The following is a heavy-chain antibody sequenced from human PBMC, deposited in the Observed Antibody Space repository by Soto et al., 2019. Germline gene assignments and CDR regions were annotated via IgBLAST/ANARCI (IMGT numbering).Heavy chain of an antibody. V-gene: IGHV1-3*01. J-gene: IGHJ6*02. D-gene: IGHD3-3*01. CDR1: GYTFTSHA. CDR3: ASAQPGLRFFPNAENLYYYGMDV. Sequence: GASVKVSCKASGYTFTSHAMHWVRQAPGQRLEWMGWINAGNGNTKYSQKFQGRVTITRDTSASTAYMELSSLRSKDTAVYYCASAQPGLRFFPNAENLYYYGMDVWGQGTTVTVSS. CDR2: INAGNGNT.